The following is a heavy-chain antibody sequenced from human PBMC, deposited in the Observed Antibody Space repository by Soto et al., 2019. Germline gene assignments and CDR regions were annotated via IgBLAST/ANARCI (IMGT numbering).Heavy chain of an antibody. Sequence: LRLSCAASGFTFSSYAMSWVRQAPGKGLEWVSAISGSGGSTYYADSVKGRFTISRDNSKNTLYLQMNSLRAEDAAVYYCQGGVNWFDPWGQGTLVTVSS. J-gene: IGHJ5*02. CDR3: QGGVNWFDP. D-gene: IGHD1-26*01. V-gene: IGHV3-23*01. CDR1: GFTFSSYA. CDR2: ISGSGGST.